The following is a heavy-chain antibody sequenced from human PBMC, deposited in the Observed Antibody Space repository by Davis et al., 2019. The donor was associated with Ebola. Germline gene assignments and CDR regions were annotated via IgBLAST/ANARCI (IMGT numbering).Heavy chain of an antibody. Sequence: GESLKISCKGSGYSFTSYWISWVRQAPGKGLEWVANIKQDGSEKYYVDSVKGRFTISRDNAKNSLYLQMNSLRAEDTAVYYCARDGGYSSSWYGYWGQGTLVTVSS. CDR2: IKQDGSEK. J-gene: IGHJ4*02. V-gene: IGHV3-7*01. D-gene: IGHD6-13*01. CDR3: ARDGGYSSSWYGY. CDR1: GYSFTSYW.